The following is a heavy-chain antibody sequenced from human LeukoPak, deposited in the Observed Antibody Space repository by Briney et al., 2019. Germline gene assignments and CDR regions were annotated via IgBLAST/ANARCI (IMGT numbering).Heavy chain of an antibody. Sequence: ASVKVSCKASGYTFTSYDINWVRQATGQGLEWMGWMNPNSGNTGYAQKFQGRVTITRNTSISTAYMELSSLRSEDTAVYYCARDRRGITMVRGVIAYYYYYYMDVWGKGTTVTVSS. CDR3: ARDRRGITMVRGVIAYYYYYYMDV. V-gene: IGHV1-8*03. D-gene: IGHD3-10*01. CDR1: GYTFTSYD. J-gene: IGHJ6*03. CDR2: MNPNSGNT.